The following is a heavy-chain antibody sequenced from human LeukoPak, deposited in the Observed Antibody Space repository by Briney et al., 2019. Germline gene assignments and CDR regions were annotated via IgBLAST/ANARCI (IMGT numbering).Heavy chain of an antibody. CDR1: GFTFSNAW. D-gene: IGHD3-22*01. Sequence: PGGSLRLSCAASGFTFSNAWMNWVRQAPGKGLEWVGRIKSKTDGGTTDYAAPVKGRFTVSRDDSKNTLYLQMNSLKTEDTAVYYCSTTDYEIGGYPAGGQGKLIIVTA. V-gene: IGHV3-15*01. CDR2: IKSKTDGGTT. CDR3: STTDYEIGGYPA. J-gene: IGHJ1*01.